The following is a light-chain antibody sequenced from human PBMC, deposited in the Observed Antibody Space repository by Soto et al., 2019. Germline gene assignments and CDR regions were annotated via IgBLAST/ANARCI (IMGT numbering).Light chain of an antibody. J-gene: IGKJ1*01. Sequence: DIQMTQSPSSLSASVGDRVTITCRASQSIAYYLNWYQRKAGNAPELLIYAASTLQSGVPSTFSGSGSGTDFTLTISSLQPEDFATYYCQQSYSTPRTFGQGTMVEMK. CDR3: QQSYSTPRT. CDR2: AAS. CDR1: QSIAYY. V-gene: IGKV1-39*01.